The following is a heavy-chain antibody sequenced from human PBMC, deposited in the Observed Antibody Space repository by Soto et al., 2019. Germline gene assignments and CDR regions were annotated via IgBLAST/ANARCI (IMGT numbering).Heavy chain of an antibody. D-gene: IGHD6-19*01. CDR1: GFIFSNYD. CDR2: ISVSGDTT. Sequence: EVQLVESGGGLIQPGGSLRLSCAASGFIFSNYDMSWVRQAPGKGLEWVSAISVSGDTTYYADSVKGRFTISRDNSKNTLYLQMNTLRAEDTAVYYCAKNRNTGVAGTSCWFGPWGQGTLVTVSS. CDR3: AKNRNTGVAGTSCWFGP. J-gene: IGHJ5*02. V-gene: IGHV3-23*04.